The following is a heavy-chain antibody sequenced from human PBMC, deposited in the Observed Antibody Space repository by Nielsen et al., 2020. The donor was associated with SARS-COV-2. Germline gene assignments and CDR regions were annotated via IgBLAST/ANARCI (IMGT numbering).Heavy chain of an antibody. Sequence: SETLSLTCAVSGGSITTYYWHWIRQSPGKGLEWIGYIYYSGNTNYNPSLKSRVTLSVDTSKNQFSLKLSSVTAADTAVYYCARDDDNWGSLAYWGQGTLVTVSS. CDR1: GGSITTYY. CDR2: IYYSGNT. V-gene: IGHV4-59*13. D-gene: IGHD7-27*01. J-gene: IGHJ4*02. CDR3: ARDDDNWGSLAY.